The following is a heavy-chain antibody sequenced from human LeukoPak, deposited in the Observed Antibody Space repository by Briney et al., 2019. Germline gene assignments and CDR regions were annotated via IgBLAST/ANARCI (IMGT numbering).Heavy chain of an antibody. J-gene: IGHJ5*02. V-gene: IGHV4-4*07. D-gene: IGHD3-16*02. Sequence: SETLSLTCTVSGGSIGFYFWSWIRQSAGKGLEWIGRINGNAVTNYNPSLKSRVTMSVDTSKSQFSLNLRSVIAADTSIYYCVRDELRTTYRFSWDPWGQGILVTV. CDR2: INGNAVT. CDR3: VRDELRTTYRFSWDP. CDR1: GGSIGFYF.